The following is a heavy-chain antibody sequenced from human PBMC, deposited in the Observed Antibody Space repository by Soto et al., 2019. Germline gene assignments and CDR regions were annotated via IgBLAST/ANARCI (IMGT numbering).Heavy chain of an antibody. J-gene: IGHJ4*02. V-gene: IGHV1-3*01. CDR1: GYSLPTHT. CDR2: INAANGHT. D-gene: IGHD1-7*01. Sequence: QVLLVQSGAEVKKPGASVRISCKASGYSLPTHTIHWVRQAPGQRLEWMGWINAANGHTKYSQNFQRRVTISSATSASTVYMKLTGLTSDDTAIYYCARANGNYDRGPNDYWGQGTLVTVSS. CDR3: ARANGNYDRGPNDY.